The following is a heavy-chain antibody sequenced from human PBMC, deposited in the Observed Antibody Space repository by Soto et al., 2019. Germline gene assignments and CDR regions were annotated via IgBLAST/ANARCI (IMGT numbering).Heavy chain of an antibody. V-gene: IGHV4-34*01. D-gene: IGHD4-17*01. CDR1: GGSFSGYY. J-gene: IGHJ4*02. CDR3: AKGDYVGGAIDN. CDR2: INHSGGT. Sequence: SETLSLTCAVYGGSFSGYYWSWIRQPPGKGLEWIGEINHSGGTNYNPSLKSRVTISVDTSKNQFSLKLSSVTAADTAVYYCAKGDYVGGAIDNWGQGTLVTVSS.